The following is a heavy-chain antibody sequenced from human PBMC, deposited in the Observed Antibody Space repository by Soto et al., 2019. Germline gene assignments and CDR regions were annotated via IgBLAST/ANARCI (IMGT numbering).Heavy chain of an antibody. CDR1: GGSISSSSYY. V-gene: IGHV4-39*01. CDR3: AKTVDIGYDYSTRYYFDY. Sequence: SETLSLTCSVSGGSISSSSYYWGWIRQPPGKGLEWIGSIYCSGSTYYNPSLKSRVTISVDSSKNQFSLKLSSVTAADTAVYYCAKTVDIGYDYSTRYYFDYWGQGTLVTVSS. D-gene: IGHD4-4*01. J-gene: IGHJ4*02. CDR2: IYCSGST.